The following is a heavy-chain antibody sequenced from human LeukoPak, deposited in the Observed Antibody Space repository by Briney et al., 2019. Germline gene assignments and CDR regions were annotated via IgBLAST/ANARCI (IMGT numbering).Heavy chain of an antibody. V-gene: IGHV1-2*02. D-gene: IGHD4-11*01. CDR2: INPNSGNT. Sequence: ASVKASCKASGNTFTFTAYYIHWVRQAPGQGLEWMGGINPNSGNTVTIQKFQGRVTMTRDTSINTLYMELSSLKSDDTAIYYCAREDFSNSLKNVGDQWGQGTLVTVSS. J-gene: IGHJ1*01. CDR1: GNTFTFTAYY. CDR3: AREDFSNSLKNVGDQ.